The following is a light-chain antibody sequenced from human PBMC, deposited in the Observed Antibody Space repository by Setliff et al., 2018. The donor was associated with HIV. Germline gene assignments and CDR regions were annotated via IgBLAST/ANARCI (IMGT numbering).Light chain of an antibody. CDR2: GNN. V-gene: IGLV1-40*01. J-gene: IGLJ1*01. CDR3: QSYDSSLSAYV. CDR1: SPNFGAGYD. Sequence: QSALTQPPSVSGTPGQRVTISCTGSSPNFGAGYDVHWYQQLPGTAPKLLISGNNNRPSGVPDRFSGSKSGTSASLAITGLQAEDEADYYCQSYDSSLSAYVFGTGTKVTVL.